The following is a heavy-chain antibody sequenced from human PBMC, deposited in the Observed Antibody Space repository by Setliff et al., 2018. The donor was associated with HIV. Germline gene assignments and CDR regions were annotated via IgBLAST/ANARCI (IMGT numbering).Heavy chain of an antibody. Sequence: PSETLSLTCTVSGGSITSSSYYWGWIRQPPGKGLEWIGNIHYSGSTYYNPSLNSRVTISVDTSMNQFSRKLSSVTAADTAVYYCARSALWFGEADWYFDLWGRGTLVTVSS. J-gene: IGHJ2*01. D-gene: IGHD3-10*01. CDR1: GGSITSSSYY. CDR3: ARSALWFGEADWYFDL. CDR2: IHYSGST. V-gene: IGHV4-39*01.